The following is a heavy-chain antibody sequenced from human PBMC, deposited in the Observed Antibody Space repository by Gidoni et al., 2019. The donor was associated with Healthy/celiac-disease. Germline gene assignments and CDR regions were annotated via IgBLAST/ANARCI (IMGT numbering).Heavy chain of an antibody. Sequence: QVQLQQWGAGLFKTSETLSLTCAVYGGSFSGYHWYWIRQPPGKGLVWIGEINHSGRTNYNPSLKSRVTISVYTSKNQFSLKLSSVTAADTAVYYCARGPTFYDSSGYYYFDYWGQGTLVTVSS. CDR2: INHSGRT. D-gene: IGHD3-22*01. CDR1: GGSFSGYH. J-gene: IGHJ4*02. CDR3: ARGPTFYDSSGYYYFDY. V-gene: IGHV4-34*01.